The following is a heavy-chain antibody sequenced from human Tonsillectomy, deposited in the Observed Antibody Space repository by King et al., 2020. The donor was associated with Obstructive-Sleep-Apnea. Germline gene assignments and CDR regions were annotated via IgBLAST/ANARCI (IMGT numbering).Heavy chain of an antibody. D-gene: IGHD1-26*01. CDR2: ISSSSSTI. J-gene: IGHJ4*02. CDR3: ARGGSYYNSYGDY. CDR1: GFTFSSYS. V-gene: IGHV3-48*01. Sequence: QLVPSGGGLVQPGGSLRLSCAASGFTFSSYSMNWVRQAPGKGLEWVSSISSSSSTIYYADSVKGRFTISRDNAKNSLYLQMNSLRAEDTAVYYCARGGSYYNSYGDYWGQGTLVTVSS.